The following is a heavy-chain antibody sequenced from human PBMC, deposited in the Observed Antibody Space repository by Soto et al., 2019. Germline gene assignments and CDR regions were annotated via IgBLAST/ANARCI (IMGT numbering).Heavy chain of an antibody. CDR2: IRFDGSVK. V-gene: IGHV3-7*03. CDR3: VKDGGYCSSATCYSPRNHYFDS. Sequence: GVLRLSCVAPGFSCSDYWMSWVRQAPGKGPEWVATIRFDGSVKQYVDSVRGRFSISRDNFRNSLFLQMNSLRAGDTAIYYCVKDGGYCSSATCYSPRNHYFDSWGQGTLVTVS. J-gene: IGHJ4*02. D-gene: IGHD2-2*01. CDR1: GFSCSDYW.